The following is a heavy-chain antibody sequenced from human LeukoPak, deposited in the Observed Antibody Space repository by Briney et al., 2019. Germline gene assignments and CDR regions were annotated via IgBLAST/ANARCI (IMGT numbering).Heavy chain of an antibody. CDR1: GFTVSGNY. V-gene: IGHV3-53*01. D-gene: IGHD1-26*01. CDR2: IYSGGTT. Sequence: GGSLRLSCAVSGFTVSGNYMSWVRQAPGKGLEWVSLIYSGGTTYYADSVKGRFTISRDNSKNTLYLQMNSLRAEDTAVYYCAKDDSGSYYPYYYYMDVWGKGTTVTISS. J-gene: IGHJ6*03. CDR3: AKDDSGSYYPYYYYMDV.